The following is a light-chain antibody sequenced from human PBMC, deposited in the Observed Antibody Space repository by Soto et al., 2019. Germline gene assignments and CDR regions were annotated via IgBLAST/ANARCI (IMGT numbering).Light chain of an antibody. Sequence: QSVLTQPASVSGSPGQSITISCTGASSDIGIYNYVSWYQQHPGKAPKLMIFEVSHRPSGVSNRFSGSKSGNTASLTISGLQAEDEAHYYCSSYSGSSTLVIFGGGTKLTVL. CDR1: SSDIGIYNY. CDR3: SSYSGSSTLVI. J-gene: IGLJ2*01. CDR2: EVS. V-gene: IGLV2-14*01.